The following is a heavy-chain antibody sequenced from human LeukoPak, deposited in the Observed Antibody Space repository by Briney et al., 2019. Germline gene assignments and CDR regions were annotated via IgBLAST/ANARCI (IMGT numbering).Heavy chain of an antibody. CDR2: ISSSSSYI. V-gene: IGHV3-21*01. Sequence: GGSLRLSCAASGFTFSSYSMNWVRQAPGKGLEWVSSISSSSSYIYYADSVKGRFTISRDNAKNSLYLQMNSLRAEDTAVYYCAMASGSPLGYFDYWGQGTLVTVSS. CDR1: GFTFSSYS. D-gene: IGHD1-26*01. CDR3: AMASGSPLGYFDY. J-gene: IGHJ4*02.